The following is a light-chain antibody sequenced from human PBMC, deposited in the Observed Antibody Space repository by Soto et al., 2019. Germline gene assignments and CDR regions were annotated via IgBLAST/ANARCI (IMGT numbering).Light chain of an antibody. V-gene: IGKV3-20*01. CDR1: RSVSSSY. CDR3: QQYHTSPLT. Sequence: EIVLTQSPGTLSLSPGERATLSSRASRSVSSSYLAWYQQKPGQAPRLLIYGASSRATGIPDRFSGSGSATDFTLTISRLEPEDFAVYYCQQYHTSPLTFGGGTKVDIK. J-gene: IGKJ4*01. CDR2: GAS.